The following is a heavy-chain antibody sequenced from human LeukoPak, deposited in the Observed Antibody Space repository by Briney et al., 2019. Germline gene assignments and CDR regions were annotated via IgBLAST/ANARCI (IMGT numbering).Heavy chain of an antibody. Sequence: PGGSLRLSCAASGFTFSSYAMSWVRQAPGKGLEWVSAISGSGGSTHYADSVKGRFTISRDNSKNTLYLQMNSLRAEDTAVYYCAKDETGYSSSWYSGLFFDYWGQGTLVTVSS. CDR1: GFTFSSYA. J-gene: IGHJ4*02. V-gene: IGHV3-23*01. CDR2: ISGSGGST. D-gene: IGHD6-13*01. CDR3: AKDETGYSSSWYSGLFFDY.